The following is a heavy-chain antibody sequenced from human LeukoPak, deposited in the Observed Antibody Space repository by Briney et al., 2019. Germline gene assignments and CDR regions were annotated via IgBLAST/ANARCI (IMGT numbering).Heavy chain of an antibody. CDR1: GFTFSSYG. CDR3: AKDKTLLWSGETYFDY. D-gene: IGHD3-10*01. Sequence: PGGSLRLSCAASGFTFSSYGMHWVRQAPGKGLEWVAFIRYDGSNKYYADSVKGRFTISRDNSKNTLYLQMNSLRAEDTAVYYCAKDKTLLWSGETYFDYWGQGTLVTVSS. V-gene: IGHV3-30*02. J-gene: IGHJ4*02. CDR2: IRYDGSNK.